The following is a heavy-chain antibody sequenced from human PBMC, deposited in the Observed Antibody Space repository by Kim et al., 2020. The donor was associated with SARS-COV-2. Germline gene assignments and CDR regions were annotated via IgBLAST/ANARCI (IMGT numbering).Heavy chain of an antibody. CDR2: IGTAGDT. J-gene: IGHJ2*01. CDR1: GFTFSSYD. V-gene: IGHV3-13*01. D-gene: IGHD3-10*01. CDR3: ARAPPTGRYFDL. Sequence: GGSLRLSCAASGFTFSSYDMHWVRQATGKGLEWVSAIGTAGDTYYPGSVKGRFTISRENAKNSLYLQMNSLRAGDTAVYYCARAPPTGRYFDLWGRGTLVTVSS.